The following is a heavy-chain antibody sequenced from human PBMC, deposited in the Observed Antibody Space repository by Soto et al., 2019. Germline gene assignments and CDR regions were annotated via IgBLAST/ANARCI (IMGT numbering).Heavy chain of an antibody. CDR1: GFTFSSYA. J-gene: IGHJ4*02. Sequence: QVQLVESGGGVVQPGRSLRLSCAASGFTFSSYAMHWVRQAPGKGLEWVAVISYDGSNKYYADSVKGRFTISRDNSKNTLYLQMNSLRAEDTAVYYCARDTAPYSSSWEWGYFDYWGQGTLVTVSS. D-gene: IGHD6-13*01. CDR3: ARDTAPYSSSWEWGYFDY. V-gene: IGHV3-30-3*01. CDR2: ISYDGSNK.